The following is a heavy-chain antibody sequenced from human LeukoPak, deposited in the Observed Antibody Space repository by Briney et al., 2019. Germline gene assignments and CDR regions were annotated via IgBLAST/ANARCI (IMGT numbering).Heavy chain of an antibody. V-gene: IGHV3-23*01. CDR3: AKDLYCSSTSCYEAVY. CDR1: GFTFTNYA. D-gene: IGHD2-2*01. J-gene: IGHJ4*02. Sequence: GESLRLSCAASGFTFTNYAMTWVRQAPGKGLEWVSAISGSGGSTYYADSVKGRFTISRDNSKNTLYLQMNSLRAEDTAVYYCAKDLYCSSTSCYEAVYWGQGTLVTVSS. CDR2: ISGSGGST.